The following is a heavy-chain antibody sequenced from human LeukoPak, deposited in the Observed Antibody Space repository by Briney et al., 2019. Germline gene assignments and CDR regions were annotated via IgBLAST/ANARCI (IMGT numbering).Heavy chain of an antibody. CDR1: GGSISSGGYY. CDR2: IKQDGSEK. V-gene: IGHV3-7*01. CDR3: ASAKGPNDY. Sequence: ETLSLTCTVSGGSISSGGYYWSWIRQHPGKGLEWVANIKQDGSEKYYVDSVKGRFTISRDNAKNSLYLQMNSLRAEDTAVYYCASAKGPNDYWGQGTLVTVSS. J-gene: IGHJ4*02.